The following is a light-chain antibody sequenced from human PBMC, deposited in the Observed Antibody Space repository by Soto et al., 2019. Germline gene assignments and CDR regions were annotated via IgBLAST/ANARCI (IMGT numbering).Light chain of an antibody. V-gene: IGLV2-23*02. CDR2: EVT. J-gene: IGLJ2*01. CDR3: CSYAGSSTYVL. Sequence: QSALTQPASVSGSPGQSITISCAGTSSDVGRYNLVSWYQHHPGTAPKLMICEVTKRPSGVSDRFSGSKSGNTASLTISGLQAEDEADYYCCSYAGSSTYVLFGGGTKLTVL. CDR1: SSDVGRYNL.